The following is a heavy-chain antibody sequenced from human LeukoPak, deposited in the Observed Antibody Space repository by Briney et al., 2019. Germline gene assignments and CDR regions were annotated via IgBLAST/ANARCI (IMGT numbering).Heavy chain of an antibody. Sequence: QTWGSLRLSCAASGFTFSSYAMNWVRQAPGKVLEWVSAIYGGGTTYYADSVKGRFTISRDTSKNTLYLQMNSLGAEDTAVYYCARDPQINAFDIWGQGTMVTVSS. CDR1: GFTFSSYA. CDR2: IYGGGTT. CDR3: ARDPQINAFDI. V-gene: IGHV3-66*01. J-gene: IGHJ3*02.